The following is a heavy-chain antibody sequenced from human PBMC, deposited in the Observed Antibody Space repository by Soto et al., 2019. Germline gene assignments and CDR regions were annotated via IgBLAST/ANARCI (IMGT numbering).Heavy chain of an antibody. V-gene: IGHV4-31*03. D-gene: IGHD3-10*01. CDR3: ARESGRGADDDFDI. CDR2: IYYSGST. J-gene: IGHJ3*02. CDR1: AGSISSGGYY. Sequence: PSETLSLPGTVSAGSISSGGYYWSWIRQHPGKGLEWIGYIYYSGSTYYNPCLKSRVTISVDTSKNQLSLKLSSATPADTAVYYCARESGRGADDDFDILGQGTMVAVSS.